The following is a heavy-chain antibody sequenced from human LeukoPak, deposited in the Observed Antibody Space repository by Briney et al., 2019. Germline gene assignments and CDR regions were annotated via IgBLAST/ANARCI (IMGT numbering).Heavy chain of an antibody. CDR3: ARFEIYGSWSYYNWFDP. J-gene: IGHJ5*02. V-gene: IGHV1-18*01. D-gene: IGHD3-10*01. CDR2: ISAYNGNT. Sequence: ASLKVSCKASGYTFTSYGISWVRQAPGQGLEWMGWISAYNGNTNYAQKLQGRVTMTTDTSPSTAYMELRSLRSDDTAVYYCARFEIYGSWSYYNWFDPWGQGTLVTVSS. CDR1: GYTFTSYG.